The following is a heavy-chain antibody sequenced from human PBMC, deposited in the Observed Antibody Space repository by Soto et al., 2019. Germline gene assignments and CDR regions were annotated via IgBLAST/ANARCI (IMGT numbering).Heavy chain of an antibody. CDR3: AKVAISVPGTATGLRVLEWLPGDYYFDY. CDR2: ISYDGSNK. V-gene: IGHV3-30*18. D-gene: IGHD3-3*01. CDR1: GFTFSSYG. J-gene: IGHJ4*02. Sequence: GGSLRLSCAASGFTFSSYGMHWVRQAPGKGLKWVAVISYDGSNKYYADSVKGRFTISRDNSKNTLYLQMNSLRAEDTAVYYCAKVAISVPGTATGLRVLEWLPGDYYFDYWGPGTLVTVSS.